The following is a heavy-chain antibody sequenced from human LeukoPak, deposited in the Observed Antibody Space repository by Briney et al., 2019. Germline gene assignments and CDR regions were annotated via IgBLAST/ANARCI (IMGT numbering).Heavy chain of an antibody. Sequence: PGGSLRLSCAASGFTFSSYWMSWVRQAPGKGLEWVANIKQDGSEKYYVDSVKGRFTISRDNAKNSLYLQMNCLRAEDTAVYYCARARQDYYYYYYMDVWGKGTTVTVSS. J-gene: IGHJ6*03. CDR3: ARARQDYYYYYYMDV. CDR2: IKQDGSEK. CDR1: GFTFSSYW. V-gene: IGHV3-7*01.